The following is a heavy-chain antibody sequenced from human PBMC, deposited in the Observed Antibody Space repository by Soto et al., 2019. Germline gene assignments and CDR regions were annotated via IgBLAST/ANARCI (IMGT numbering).Heavy chain of an antibody. D-gene: IGHD2-15*01. CDR3: ARDRGYDAHDYYYNAMDV. CDR1: GFTFSNSW. V-gene: IGHV3-21*01. J-gene: IGHJ6*02. Sequence: PGGSLRLSCAASGFTFSNSWMTWVRQAPGKGLEWVSAIRGFSPYTFYADSVKGRFTISRDNAKNSLYLQMNSLRAEDTAVYYCARDRGYDAHDYYYNAMDVWGQGTMVTISS. CDR2: IRGFSPYT.